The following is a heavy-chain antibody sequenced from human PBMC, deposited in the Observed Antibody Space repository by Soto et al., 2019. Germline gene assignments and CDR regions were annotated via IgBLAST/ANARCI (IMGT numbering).Heavy chain of an antibody. V-gene: IGHV3-15*07. CDR3: TTDNGSGSYYIVNYGMDV. D-gene: IGHD3-10*01. CDR1: GFTFSNAW. CDR2: IKSKTDGGTT. J-gene: IGHJ6*02. Sequence: EVQLVESGGGLVKPGGSLRLSCAASGFTFSNAWMNWVRKAPGKGLEWVGRIKSKTDGGTTDYAAPVKGRFTISRDDSKNTLYLQMNSLKTEDTAVYYCTTDNGSGSYYIVNYGMDVWGQGTTVTVSS.